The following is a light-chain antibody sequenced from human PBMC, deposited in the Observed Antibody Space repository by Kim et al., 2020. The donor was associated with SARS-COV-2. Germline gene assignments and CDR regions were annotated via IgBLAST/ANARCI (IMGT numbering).Light chain of an antibody. V-gene: IGKV3-15*01. CDR3: QQYNQWPT. J-gene: IGKJ2*01. CDR1: QSVYTN. CDR2: GAS. Sequence: LSVSPGESATLSCRASQSVYTNLAWYQQKPGQSPRLLIYGASTRATGIPGRFSGAGSGTEFTLTINTLQSEDFAVYFCQQYNQWPTFGQGTQLEI.